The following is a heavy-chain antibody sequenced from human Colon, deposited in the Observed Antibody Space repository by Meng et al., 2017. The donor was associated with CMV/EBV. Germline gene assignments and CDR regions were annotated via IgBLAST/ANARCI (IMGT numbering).Heavy chain of an antibody. D-gene: IGHD4-11*01. CDR3: ARDNSHWSKDF. J-gene: IGHJ4*02. CDR1: GYQFRISS. V-gene: IGHV1-46*01. Sequence: CKIFGYQFRISSRHWVRQDPVRGLEWMGIFDPRGDSTNYAQKFQGRLTLSEDRSRTTMYMELSGLRSEDTAIYYCARDNSHWSKDFWGQGTLVTVSS. CDR2: FDPRGDST.